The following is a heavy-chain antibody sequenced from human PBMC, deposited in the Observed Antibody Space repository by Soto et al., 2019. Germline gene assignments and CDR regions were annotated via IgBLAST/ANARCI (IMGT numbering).Heavy chain of an antibody. CDR3: AKDLATPGSGKKEY. V-gene: IGHV3-23*01. Sequence: LRLSCSASVFTFSSYAIICVLQSPGKGLDCVSAISGSGASTYYADSVKGRFTISRDNSKNTLYLQMNSLRAEDTAVYYCAKDLATPGSGKKEYWGQGTLVTVSS. CDR1: VFTFSSYA. J-gene: IGHJ4*02. D-gene: IGHD1-1*01. CDR2: ISGSGAST.